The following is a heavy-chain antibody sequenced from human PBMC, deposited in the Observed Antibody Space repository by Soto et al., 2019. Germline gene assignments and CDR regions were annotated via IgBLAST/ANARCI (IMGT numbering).Heavy chain of an antibody. J-gene: IGHJ4*02. D-gene: IGHD6-6*01. CDR2: ISGSGGST. V-gene: IGHV3-23*01. CDR1: GFTFSNYA. Sequence: GGSLRLSCAASGFTFSNYAMSWVRQAPGKGLEWVSTISGSGGSTYYADSVKGRFTISRDKSKNTLYLQLNSLRAEDTAVYYCATDFSSIGNFAHWGQGPLVTVSS. CDR3: ATDFSSIGNFAH.